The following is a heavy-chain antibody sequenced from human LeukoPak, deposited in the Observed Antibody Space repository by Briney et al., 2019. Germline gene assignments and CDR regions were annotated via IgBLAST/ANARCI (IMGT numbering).Heavy chain of an antibody. CDR1: GASINSHY. Sequence: PSETLSLTCTVSGASINSHYWSWIRQPAGKGLEWIGRIYISGSTNYNSSLQSRVTMSVDTSKNQFSLKLSSVTAADTAVYYCARGREEAFDIWGQGTMVTVSS. V-gene: IGHV4-4*07. J-gene: IGHJ3*02. CDR3: ARGREEAFDI. CDR2: IYISGST.